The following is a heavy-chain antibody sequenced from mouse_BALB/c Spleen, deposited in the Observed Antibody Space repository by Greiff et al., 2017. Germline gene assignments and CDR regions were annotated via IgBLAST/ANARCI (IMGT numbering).Heavy chain of an antibody. D-gene: IGHD2-2*01. Sequence: VKLMESGAELVKPGASVKLSCKASGYTFTSYYMYWVKQRPGQGLEWIGEINPSNGGTNFNEKFKSKATLTVDKSSSTAYMQLSSLTSEDSAVYYCTRWLGAMDYWGQGTSVTVSS. V-gene: IGHV1S81*02. CDR3: TRWLGAMDY. CDR2: INPSNGGT. CDR1: GYTFTSYY. J-gene: IGHJ4*01.